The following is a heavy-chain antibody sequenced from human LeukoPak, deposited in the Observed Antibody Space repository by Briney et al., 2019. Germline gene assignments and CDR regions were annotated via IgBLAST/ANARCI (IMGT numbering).Heavy chain of an antibody. Sequence: SVKVSCKASGGTFSSYEISWVRQAPGQGLEWMGGIIPMFGTAKYAQKFHGRVTITADKSTSTAYMELSSLRSEDTAVYYCASGTTDIVVVPATLRNYYFDYWGQGTLVTVSS. CDR3: ASGTTDIVVVPATLRNYYFDY. J-gene: IGHJ4*02. CDR2: IIPMFGTA. V-gene: IGHV1-69*06. D-gene: IGHD2-2*01. CDR1: GGTFSSYE.